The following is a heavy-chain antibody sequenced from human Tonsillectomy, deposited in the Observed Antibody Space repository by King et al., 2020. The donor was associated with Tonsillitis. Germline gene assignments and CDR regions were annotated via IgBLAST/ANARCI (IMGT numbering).Heavy chain of an antibody. CDR1: GGSISSSSYY. CDR2: IYYSGST. CDR3: ASRNYYDSSGYWFDY. V-gene: IGHV4-39*01. D-gene: IGHD3-22*01. J-gene: IGHJ4*02. Sequence: LQLQESGPGLVKPSETLSLTCTVSGGSISSSSYYWGWIRQPPGKGLEWIGSIYYSGSTYYNPSLKSRVTISVDTSKNQFSLKLSSVTAADTAVYYCASRNYYDSSGYWFDYWGQGTLVTVSS.